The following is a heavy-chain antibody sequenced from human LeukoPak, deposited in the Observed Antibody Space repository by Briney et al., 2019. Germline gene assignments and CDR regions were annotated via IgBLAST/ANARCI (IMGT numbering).Heavy chain of an antibody. Sequence: SETLSPTCTVSGGSISSGDYYWSWIRQHPGKGLEWIGYIYYSGSTYYNPSLKSRVTISVDTSKNQFSLKLSSVTAADTAVYYCARGYCSSTSCYTENWFDPWGQGTLVTVSS. V-gene: IGHV4-31*03. CDR3: ARGYCSSTSCYTENWFDP. D-gene: IGHD2-2*02. CDR1: GGSISSGDYY. J-gene: IGHJ5*02. CDR2: IYYSGST.